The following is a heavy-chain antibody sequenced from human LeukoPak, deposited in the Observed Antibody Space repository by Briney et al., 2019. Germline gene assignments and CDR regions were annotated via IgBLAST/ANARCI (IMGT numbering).Heavy chain of an antibody. V-gene: IGHV3-30*18. J-gene: IGHJ4*02. CDR2: ISYDGNNK. CDR1: GFTFSTYA. CDR3: AKGGHTSSWYSDY. D-gene: IGHD2-15*01. Sequence: TGRSLSLSCAASGFTFSTYAIHWVRQAPGKGLEWVAVISYDGNNKYYAESVKGRFTISRDNSKNTSYLQMNSLRAEDTAVYYCAKGGHTSSWYSDYWGQGTLVTVSS.